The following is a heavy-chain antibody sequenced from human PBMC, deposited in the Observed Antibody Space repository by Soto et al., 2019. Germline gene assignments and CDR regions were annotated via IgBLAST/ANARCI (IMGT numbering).Heavy chain of an antibody. Sequence: QVQLQESGPGLVKPSETLSLTCTVSGGSISSYYWSWIRQPPGKGLEWIGYIYYSGSTNYNPSLKSRVTISVDTSKHQLSLKLSSVTAADTAVYYCARDRGITIFGVAPDYYGMDVWGQGTTVTVSS. CDR3: ARDRGITIFGVAPDYYGMDV. D-gene: IGHD3-3*01. CDR1: GGSISSYY. V-gene: IGHV4-59*01. CDR2: IYYSGST. J-gene: IGHJ6*02.